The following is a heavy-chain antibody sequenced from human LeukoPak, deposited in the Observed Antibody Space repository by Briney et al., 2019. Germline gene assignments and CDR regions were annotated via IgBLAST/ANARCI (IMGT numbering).Heavy chain of an antibody. J-gene: IGHJ2*01. CDR3: ARVVVVPAATEGLWYFDL. Sequence: SQTLSLTCTVSDGSISSYYWSWIRQPPGKGLEWIGHIYDSGSTNYNPSLKSRVTISVDTSKNQFSLKLSSVTAADTAVYYCARVVVVPAATEGLWYFDLWGRGTLVTVSS. D-gene: IGHD2-2*01. CDR1: DGSISSYY. CDR2: IYDSGST. V-gene: IGHV4-59*01.